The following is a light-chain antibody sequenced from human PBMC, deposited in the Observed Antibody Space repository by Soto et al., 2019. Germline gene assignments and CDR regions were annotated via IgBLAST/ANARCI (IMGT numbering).Light chain of an antibody. CDR3: QQRSNWPIT. Sequence: VLTQTTTTLSLSPGERAPLSCRASQSVSSYLAWYQQKPGQAPRLLIYDASNRATGIPARFSGSGSGTDFTLTISSLEPEDFAVYYCQQRSNWPITFGQG. J-gene: IGKJ5*01. CDR1: QSVSSY. CDR2: DAS. V-gene: IGKV3-11*01.